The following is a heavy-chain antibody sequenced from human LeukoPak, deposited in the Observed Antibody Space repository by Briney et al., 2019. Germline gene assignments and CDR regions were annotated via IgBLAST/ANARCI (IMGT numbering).Heavy chain of an antibody. V-gene: IGHV4-59*01. Sequence: SETLSLTCTVSGGSISSYYWSWIRQPPGKGLEWIGYIYYSGSTNYNPSLKSRVTISVDTSKSQFSLKLSSVTAADTAVYYCASASSKYSSSWRFDYWGQGTLVTVSS. CDR1: GGSISSYY. J-gene: IGHJ4*02. CDR2: IYYSGST. D-gene: IGHD6-13*01. CDR3: ASASSKYSSSWRFDY.